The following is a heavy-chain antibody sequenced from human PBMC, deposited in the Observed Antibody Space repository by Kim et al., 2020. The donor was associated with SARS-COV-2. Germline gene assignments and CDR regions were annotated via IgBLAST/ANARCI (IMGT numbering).Heavy chain of an antibody. CDR1: RFTFTNYW. CDR3: GRGAGEWGDY. CDR2: IKADGSEK. D-gene: IGHD7-27*01. Sequence: GGSLRLSCAASRFTFTNYWMNWVRQAPGKGLEWVANIKADGSEKYYVDSVKGRFTISRDNAKNSLYLQMNSLRAEDTAVYYCGRGAGEWGDYWGQGTLFTVSS. V-gene: IGHV3-7*01. J-gene: IGHJ4*02.